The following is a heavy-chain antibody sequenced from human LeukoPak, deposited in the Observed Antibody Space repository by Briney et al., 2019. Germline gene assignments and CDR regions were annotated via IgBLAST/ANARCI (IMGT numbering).Heavy chain of an antibody. Sequence: GASVKVSCKASGYTFTGYYMHWVRQAPGQALEWRGRINPNSGGTNYAQKFQGRVTMTRDTSISTAYMELSRLRSDDTAVYYCARMSIAVAGTPFDYWGQGTLVTVSS. CDR1: GYTFTGYY. J-gene: IGHJ4*02. CDR2: INPNSGGT. CDR3: ARMSIAVAGTPFDY. V-gene: IGHV1-2*06. D-gene: IGHD6-19*01.